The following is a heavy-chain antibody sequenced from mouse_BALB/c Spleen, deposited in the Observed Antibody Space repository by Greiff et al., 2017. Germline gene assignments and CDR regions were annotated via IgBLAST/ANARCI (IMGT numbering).Heavy chain of an antibody. J-gene: IGHJ3*01. CDR3: AREEITTAIAY. CDR2: IWAGGST. V-gene: IGHV2-9*02. Sequence: VKLQESGPGLVAPSQSLSITCTVSGFSLTSYGVHWVRQPPGKGLEWLGVIWAGGSTNYNSALMSRLSISKDNSKSQVFLKMNSLQTDDTAMYYCAREEITTAIAYWGQGTLVTVSA. D-gene: IGHD2-4*01. CDR1: GFSLTSYG.